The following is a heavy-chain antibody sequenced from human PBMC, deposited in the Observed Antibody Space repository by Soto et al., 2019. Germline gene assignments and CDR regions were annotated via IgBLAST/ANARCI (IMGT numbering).Heavy chain of an antibody. V-gene: IGHV4-59*01. D-gene: IGHD2-21*02. Sequence: PSETLSLTCTVSGGSIRRYYWSWIREPPGKGLEWIGYMYNTGSTVYNPSFKSRVTISVDTSKNQFSLKLNSVTAADTAVYYCARDLWGYCGTDCYPLDVWGKGTTVT. CDR2: MYNTGST. J-gene: IGHJ6*03. CDR1: GGSIRRYY. CDR3: ARDLWGYCGTDCYPLDV.